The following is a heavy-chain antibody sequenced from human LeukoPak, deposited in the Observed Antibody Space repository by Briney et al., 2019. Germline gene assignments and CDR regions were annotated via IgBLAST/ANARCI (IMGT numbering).Heavy chain of an antibody. D-gene: IGHD3-10*01. J-gene: IGHJ4*02. Sequence: QPGGSLRLSCAASGFTFSDHYMDWVRQAPGKGLEWVAVISYDGTIKYYADSVKGRFSISRDNSKNTLYLQMNSLRAEDTAVYYCVKGRSGTLYYFDYWGQGTLVTVSS. V-gene: IGHV3-30-3*01. CDR2: ISYDGTIK. CDR1: GFTFSDHY. CDR3: VKGRSGTLYYFDY.